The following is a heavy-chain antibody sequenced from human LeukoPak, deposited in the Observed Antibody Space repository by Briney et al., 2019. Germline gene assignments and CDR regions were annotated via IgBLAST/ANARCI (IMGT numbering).Heavy chain of an antibody. CDR2: ISYDGSNK. Sequence: GGSLRLSCTASGFTFSSYGMHWVRQAPGKGLEWVAVISYDGSNKYYADSVKGRFTISRDNSKNTLYLQMNSLRAEDTAVYYCAKDRYSSSWFTTSGYDYWGQGTLVTVSS. CDR3: AKDRYSSSWFTTSGYDY. D-gene: IGHD6-13*01. CDR1: GFTFSSYG. V-gene: IGHV3-30*18. J-gene: IGHJ4*02.